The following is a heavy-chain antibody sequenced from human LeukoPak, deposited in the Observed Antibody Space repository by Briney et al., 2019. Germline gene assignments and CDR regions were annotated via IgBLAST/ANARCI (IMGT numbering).Heavy chain of an antibody. CDR1: GFTFSSYT. V-gene: IGHV3-30*04. J-gene: IGHJ3*02. Sequence: GGSLRLSCAASGFTFSSYTMHWVRQAPGRGLEWVAFISSDGRNKYYADSVKGRFTISRDNSKNTLSLQMSSLRVEDTSVYYCAREQPDAFDIWGQGTMVTVSS. D-gene: IGHD6-13*01. CDR2: ISSDGRNK. CDR3: AREQPDAFDI.